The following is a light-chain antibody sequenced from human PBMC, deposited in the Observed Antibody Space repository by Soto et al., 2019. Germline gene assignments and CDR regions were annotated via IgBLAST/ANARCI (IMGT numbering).Light chain of an antibody. CDR2: GAS. J-gene: IGKJ3*01. CDR3: QHYDHLPPFT. V-gene: IGKV1-33*01. Sequence: DIQMTQSPSSLSASVGDRVTITCQASQDIRKYLNWYQQKPGRAPKPLIYGASNLETGVPSRFSGSGYGTDFTFTISSPQPEDIATYYCQHYDHLPPFTFGPGTKVAIK. CDR1: QDIRKY.